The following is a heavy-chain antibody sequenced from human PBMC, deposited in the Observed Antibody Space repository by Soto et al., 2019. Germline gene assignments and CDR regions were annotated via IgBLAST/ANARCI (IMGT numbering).Heavy chain of an antibody. CDR3: ARIRGAATYYDFWSGYPGGDYYYGMDV. CDR1: GFSLSTSGMC. Sequence: SGPTLVNPTQTLTLTCTFSGFSLSTSGMCVSWIRQPPGKALEWLALIDWDDDKYYSTSLKTRLTISKDTSKNQVVLTMTNMDPVDTATYYWARIRGAATYYDFWSGYPGGDYYYGMDVWGQGTTVTVSS. V-gene: IGHV2-70*01. J-gene: IGHJ6*02. CDR2: IDWDDDK. D-gene: IGHD3-3*01.